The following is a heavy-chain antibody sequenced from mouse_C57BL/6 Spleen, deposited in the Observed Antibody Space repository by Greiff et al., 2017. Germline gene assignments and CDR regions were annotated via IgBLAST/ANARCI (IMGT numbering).Heavy chain of an antibody. D-gene: IGHD2-1*01. CDR1: GFSLTSYA. V-gene: IGHV2-9-1*01. CDR2: LWTGGGP. J-gene: IGHJ2*01. Sequence: VKLQESGPGLVAPSQSLSITCTVSGFSLTSYAISWVRPQPGKGLEWLGVLWTGGGPNYNSALKSRLSLSKDNSKSQVFLKMNSLQTDDTARYYCARLYYGLYYFDYWGQGTTLTVSS. CDR3: ARLYYGLYYFDY.